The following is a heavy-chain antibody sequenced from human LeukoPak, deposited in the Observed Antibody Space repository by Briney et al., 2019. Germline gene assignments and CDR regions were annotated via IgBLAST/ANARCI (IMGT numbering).Heavy chain of an antibody. CDR3: ARYRRIAAAGFDY. D-gene: IGHD6-13*01. Sequence: PSETLSLTCSVYGGSFSGYYWSWIRQPPGKGLEWIGEINHSGSTNYNPSLKSRVIISVDTSKNQFSLKLSSVTAADTAVYYCARYRRIAAAGFDYWGQGTLVTVSS. CDR1: GGSFSGYY. CDR2: INHSGST. V-gene: IGHV4-34*01. J-gene: IGHJ4*02.